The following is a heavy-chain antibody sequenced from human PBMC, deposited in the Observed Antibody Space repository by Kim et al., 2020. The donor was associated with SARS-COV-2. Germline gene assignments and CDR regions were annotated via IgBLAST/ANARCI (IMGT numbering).Heavy chain of an antibody. D-gene: IGHD1-1*01. J-gene: IGHJ6*02. V-gene: IGHV3-48*02. CDR1: GFTFSSYS. Sequence: GGSLRLSCAASGFTFSSYSMNWVRQAPGKGLEWVSYISSSSSTIYYADSVKGRFTISRDNAKNSLYLQMNSLRDEDTAVYYCARDQVEGALENYYYGMDVWGQGTTVTVSS. CDR2: ISSSSSTI. CDR3: ARDQVEGALENYYYGMDV.